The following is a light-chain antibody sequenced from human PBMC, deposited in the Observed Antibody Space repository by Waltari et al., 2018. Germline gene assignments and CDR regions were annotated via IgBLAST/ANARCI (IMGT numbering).Light chain of an antibody. J-gene: IGLJ2*01. Sequence: QSALTQPPSASGSPGQSVTISCTGPSSDVGGSNYVSWYQQYPGKAPKLMIYEVNKRPSGVPDRFSGSKSGNTASLTVSGLQAEDEADYYCSSYAGSNNFVVFGGGTKLTVL. CDR1: SSDVGGSNY. V-gene: IGLV2-8*01. CDR2: EVN. CDR3: SSYAGSNNFVV.